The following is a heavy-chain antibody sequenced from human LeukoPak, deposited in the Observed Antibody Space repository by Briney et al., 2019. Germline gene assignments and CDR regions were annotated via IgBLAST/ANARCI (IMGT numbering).Heavy chain of an antibody. CDR1: GFTFDDFA. CDR3: AKNMISAGRGTFDI. D-gene: IGHD1-14*01. J-gene: IGHJ3*02. CDR2: ISWNSGAI. V-gene: IGHV3-9*03. Sequence: GRSLRLSCAASGFTFDDFAMHWVRQAPGKGLGWVSSISWNSGAIGYADSVKGRFTISRDNAKNSLYLQMNSLRAEDMALYYCAKNMISAGRGTFDIWGQGTMVTVSS.